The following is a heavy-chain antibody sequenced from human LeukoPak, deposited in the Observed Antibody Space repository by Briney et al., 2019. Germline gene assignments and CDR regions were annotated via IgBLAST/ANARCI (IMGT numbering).Heavy chain of an antibody. D-gene: IGHD1-1*01. CDR2: VSGSGGAT. CDR1: GFTFKNYA. CDR3: AKNRGGTYKYYMDV. V-gene: IGHV3-23*01. J-gene: IGHJ6*03. Sequence: GGSLRLSCAASGFTFKNYAMSWVRQAPGMGPEWLSYVSGSGGATYYAASVKGRFTISRDNSKNTVYLQMGSLRAEDTAVYYCAKNRGGTYKYYMDVWGNGTTVTVSS.